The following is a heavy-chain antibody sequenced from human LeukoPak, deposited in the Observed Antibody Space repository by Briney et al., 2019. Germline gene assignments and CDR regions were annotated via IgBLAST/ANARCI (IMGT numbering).Heavy chain of an antibody. V-gene: IGHV3-30*04. D-gene: IGHD5-12*01. Sequence: GGSLRLSRAASGFTFSSYAMHRVRQAPGKGLEWVAVISYDGSNKYHADSVKGRFTISRDNSKNTLYLQMNSLRAEDTAVYYCAREGDIVATISYYFDYWGQGTLVTVSS. CDR3: AREGDIVATISYYFDY. J-gene: IGHJ4*02. CDR1: GFTFSSYA. CDR2: ISYDGSNK.